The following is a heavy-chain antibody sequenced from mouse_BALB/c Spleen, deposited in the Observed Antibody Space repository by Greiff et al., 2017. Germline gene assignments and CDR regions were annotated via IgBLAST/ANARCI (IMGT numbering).Heavy chain of an antibody. Sequence: EVMLVESGGGLVRPGWSLKLSCAASGFTFTSYTMSWVRQTPEKGLEWVATISSGGSYTYYPDSVKGRFTISRDTAKNTLYLHMSSLKSEDTAMYYCTSAFYDYSLDYWGQGTTVTVSS. CDR2: ISSGGSYT. D-gene: IGHD2-4*01. J-gene: IGHJ2*01. V-gene: IGHV5-6-4*01. CDR3: TSAFYDYSLDY. CDR1: GFTFTSYT.